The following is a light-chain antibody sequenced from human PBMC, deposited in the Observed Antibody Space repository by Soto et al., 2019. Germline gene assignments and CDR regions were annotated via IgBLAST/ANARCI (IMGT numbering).Light chain of an antibody. CDR3: QQYNDRPPWT. CDR1: QSVGSN. J-gene: IGKJ1*01. V-gene: IGKV3-15*01. Sequence: ILMTQSPATLSVSPGEGATLSCRASQSVGSNLAWYQQKPGQSPRLLIYGASTRATGIPARFSGSGSGTEFTLTISSLQSEDFAGYYCQQYNDRPPWTFGQGTKVEIK. CDR2: GAS.